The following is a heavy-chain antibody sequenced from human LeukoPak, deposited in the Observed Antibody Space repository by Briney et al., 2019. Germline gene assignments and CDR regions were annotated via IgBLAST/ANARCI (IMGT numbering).Heavy chain of an antibody. Sequence: PSETLSLTCTVSSGSIKFSSYYWSWVRQPPGKGLEWIGSIYYTGSTCYNSSLKSRVTISVDTSKNQFSLKLSSVTAADTAVYYCARESKLFFGETRWGQGTLVTVSS. D-gene: IGHD3-10*01. CDR3: ARESKLFFGETR. V-gene: IGHV4-39*02. CDR2: IYYTGST. CDR1: SGSIKFSSYY. J-gene: IGHJ4*02.